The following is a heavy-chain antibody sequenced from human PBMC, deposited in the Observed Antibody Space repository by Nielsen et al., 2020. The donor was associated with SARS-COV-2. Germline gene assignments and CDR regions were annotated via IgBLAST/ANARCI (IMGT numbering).Heavy chain of an antibody. V-gene: IGHV4-30-4*08. Sequence: LRLSCTVSGGSISSGGYYWSWIHQPPGKGLEWIGYIYYSGSTYYNPSLKSRVTISVDTSKNQFSLKLSSVTAADTALYYCARERVGGITIFGVVTRYGMDVWGQGTTVTVSS. CDR3: ARERVGGITIFGVVTRYGMDV. J-gene: IGHJ6*02. CDR1: GGSISSGGYY. D-gene: IGHD3-3*01. CDR2: IYYSGST.